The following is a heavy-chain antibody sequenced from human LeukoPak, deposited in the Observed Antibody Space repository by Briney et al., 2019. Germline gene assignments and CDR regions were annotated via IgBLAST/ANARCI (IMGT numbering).Heavy chain of an antibody. CDR2: ISGSGGST. V-gene: IGHV3-23*01. D-gene: IGHD3-3*01. CDR3: AKGVRFLEWLLFDY. CDR1: GFTFSSYA. J-gene: IGHJ4*02. Sequence: GGSLRLSCAASGFTFSSYAMSWVRQAPGKGLEWVSAISGSGGSTYYADSVKGRFTISRDNSKNTLYLRMNSLRAEDTAVYYCAKGVRFLEWLLFDYWGQGTLVTVSS.